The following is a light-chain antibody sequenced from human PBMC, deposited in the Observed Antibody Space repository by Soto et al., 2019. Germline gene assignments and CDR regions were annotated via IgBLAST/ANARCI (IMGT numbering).Light chain of an antibody. CDR1: SSDVGGYSY. CDR2: EVS. Sequence: QSALTQPASVSGSPGQSITISCTGTSSDVGGYSYVSRYQQHPGKAPKLMIYEVSNRPSGVSNRFSGSKSGNTASLTISGLQAEDEADYYCSSYTSSSTWVFGGGTQLTVL. J-gene: IGLJ3*02. V-gene: IGLV2-14*01. CDR3: SSYTSSSTWV.